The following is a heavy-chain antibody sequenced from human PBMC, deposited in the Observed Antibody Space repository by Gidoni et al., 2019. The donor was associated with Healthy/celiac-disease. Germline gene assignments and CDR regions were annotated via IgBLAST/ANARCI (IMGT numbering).Heavy chain of an antibody. J-gene: IGHJ4*02. Sequence: TASGFTFSSYAMSWVRQAPGKGLEWVSAISGSGGSTYYADYVKGRFTISRDNSKNTLYLQMNSLGAEDTAVYYCAKVNPTFGGVTIDYWGQGTLVTVSS. CDR1: GFTFSSYA. D-gene: IGHD3-16*01. V-gene: IGHV3-23*01. CDR3: AKVNPTFGGVTIDY. CDR2: ISGSGGST.